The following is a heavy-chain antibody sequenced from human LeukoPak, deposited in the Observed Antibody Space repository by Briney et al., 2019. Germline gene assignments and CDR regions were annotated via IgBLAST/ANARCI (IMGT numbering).Heavy chain of an antibody. CDR3: ARGVGAILTNRVVDY. CDR2: IYSSGST. D-gene: IGHD1-26*01. V-gene: IGHV4-39*07. CDR1: GNSISSGSYS. Sequence: PSETLSLTCTVSGNSISSGSYSWGWFRQPPGKGLEWIGNIYSSGSTYYNPSLKSRVTISVDTSKNQFSLKLSSVTAADTAVYYCARGVGAILTNRVVDYWGQGTLVTVSS. J-gene: IGHJ4*02.